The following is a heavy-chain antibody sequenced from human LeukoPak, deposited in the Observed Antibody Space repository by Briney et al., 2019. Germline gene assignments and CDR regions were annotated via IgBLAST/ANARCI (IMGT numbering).Heavy chain of an antibody. CDR3: AKDGRPYDFWSGSFDY. J-gene: IGHJ4*02. Sequence: GGSLRLSCAASGFTFRNYGLHWVRQAPSKGLEWVAVISYDGSNKYYADSVKGRFTISRDNSKNTLYLQMSSLKSEDTAVYSCAKDGRPYDFWSGSFDYWGQGILVTVSS. V-gene: IGHV3-30*18. CDR1: GFTFRNYG. CDR2: ISYDGSNK. D-gene: IGHD3-3*01.